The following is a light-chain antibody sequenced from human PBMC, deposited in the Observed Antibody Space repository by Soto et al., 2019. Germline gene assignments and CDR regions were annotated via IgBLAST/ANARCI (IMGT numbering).Light chain of an antibody. J-gene: IGLJ3*02. Sequence: SYVLTQPPSVSVAPGQTASITCGGDNIETKGVHWYQRKPGQAPILVVYDDTDRPSGIPDRFSGSNSGNTATLTISRVEAGDEADYYCQVWDTYTLSGVFGGGTKLTVL. CDR3: QVWDTYTLSGV. CDR1: NIETKG. V-gene: IGLV3-21*02. CDR2: DDT.